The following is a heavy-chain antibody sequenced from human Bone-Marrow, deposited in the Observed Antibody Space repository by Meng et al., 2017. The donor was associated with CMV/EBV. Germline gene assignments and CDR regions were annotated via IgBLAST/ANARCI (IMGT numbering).Heavy chain of an antibody. Sequence: SQTLSLTCAISGDSVSRNRAAWNWSRQSPSRGLEWLGRTYYRSKGYNDYAVSGKSRITINPDTSTNQFSLQLDSVIPEDTDVYDCARGSVWHTLDAFDIWGQGTMVTVSS. V-gene: IGHV6-1*01. CDR3: ARGSVWHTLDAFDI. J-gene: IGHJ3*02. CDR2: TYYRSKGYN. CDR1: GDSVSRNRAA. D-gene: IGHD6-19*01.